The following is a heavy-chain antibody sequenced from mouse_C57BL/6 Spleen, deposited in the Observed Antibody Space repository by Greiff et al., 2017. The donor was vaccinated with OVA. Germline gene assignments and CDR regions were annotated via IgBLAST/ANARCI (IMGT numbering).Heavy chain of an antibody. J-gene: IGHJ4*01. CDR3: ARSDYYGSSCYAMDY. Sequence: QVQLQQPGAELVRPGSSVKLSCKASGYTFTSYWMHWVKQRPIQGLEWIGNIDPSDSETHYNQKFKDKATLTVDKSSSAAYMQLSSLTSEDSAVYYCARSDYYGSSCYAMDYWGQGTSVTVSS. CDR1: GYTFTSYW. D-gene: IGHD1-1*01. CDR2: IDPSDSET. V-gene: IGHV1-52*01.